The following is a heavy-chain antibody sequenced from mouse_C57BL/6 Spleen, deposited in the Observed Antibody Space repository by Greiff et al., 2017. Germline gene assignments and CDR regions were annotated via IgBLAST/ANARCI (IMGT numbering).Heavy chain of an antibody. Sequence: QVQLQQSGPELVKPGASVKISCKASGYAFSSSWMNWVKQRPGKGLEWIGRIYPGDGDTTYNGKFKGKATLTADKSSSTAYMQLSSLTSEDSSVYFCAREDIRGSSPFDYWGQGTTLTVSS. CDR2: IYPGDGDT. D-gene: IGHD1-1*01. CDR1: GYAFSSSW. CDR3: AREDIRGSSPFDY. V-gene: IGHV1-82*01. J-gene: IGHJ2*01.